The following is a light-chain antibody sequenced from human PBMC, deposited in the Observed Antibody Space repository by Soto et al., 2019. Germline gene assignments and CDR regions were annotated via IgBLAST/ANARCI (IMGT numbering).Light chain of an antibody. V-gene: IGKV1-12*01. Sequence: DIQMTQSPSSVSASVGDRVTVTCRASQGISSWLAWYQKKPGKAPKLLIYTASSLQSGVPSRFSGSGSGTDFTLTISSLQPEDFATYYCQQSYSTWTFGQGTKVDIK. CDR1: QGISSW. CDR3: QQSYSTWT. J-gene: IGKJ1*01. CDR2: TAS.